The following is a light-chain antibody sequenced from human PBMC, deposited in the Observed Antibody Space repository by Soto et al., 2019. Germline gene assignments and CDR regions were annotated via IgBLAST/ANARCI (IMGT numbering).Light chain of an antibody. CDR3: QQANRFPLFT. CDR2: VAS. CDR1: QDISNW. Sequence: DIQMTQSPSSVSASVGDRVTITCRASQDISNWLSWYQQKPGEAPKSLIYVASSLHSGVPSRFSGSGSGTDFTLTISSLQPEDSATYGCQQANRFPLFTFGPGTKVEI. V-gene: IGKV1D-12*01. J-gene: IGKJ3*01.